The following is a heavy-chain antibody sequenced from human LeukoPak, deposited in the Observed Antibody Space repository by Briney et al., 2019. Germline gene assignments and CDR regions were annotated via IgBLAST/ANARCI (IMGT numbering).Heavy chain of an antibody. V-gene: IGHV1-2*02. CDR2: INPNSGGT. CDR3: AREMDSSGWYVPAGLYYYYGMDV. CDR1: GYTFTGYY. J-gene: IGHJ6*02. D-gene: IGHD6-19*01. Sequence: GASVKVSCTASGYTFTGYYMHWVRQAPGQGLEWLGWINPNSGGTNYAQKFQGRVTMTRNTSISTAYMELSSLRSEDTAVYYCAREMDSSGWYVPAGLYYYYGMDVWGQGTTVTVSS.